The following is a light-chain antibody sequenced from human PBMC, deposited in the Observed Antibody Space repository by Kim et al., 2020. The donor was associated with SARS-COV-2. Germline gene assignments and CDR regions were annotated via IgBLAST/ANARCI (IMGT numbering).Light chain of an antibody. CDR1: SSDVGGYNY. CDR2: DVS. CDR3: SSYTSRSTLV. V-gene: IGLV2-14*03. J-gene: IGLJ3*02. Sequence: SALTQPASVSGSPGQSITMSCTGTSSDVGGYNYVSWYQHHPGKAHKIMIYDVSKRPSGVSNRFSGSKSGNTASLTISGLQAEDEADYYCSSYTSRSTLVFGGRTQLTVL.